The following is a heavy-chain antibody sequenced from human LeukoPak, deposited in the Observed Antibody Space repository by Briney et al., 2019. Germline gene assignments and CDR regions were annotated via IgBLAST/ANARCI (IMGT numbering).Heavy chain of an antibody. CDR3: ARGLVGLTPHAGVFQI. V-gene: IGHV4-59*01. CDR1: GGSFSSSY. D-gene: IGHD1-26*01. CDR2: IYSNGNT. Sequence: PSETLSLTCIVSGGSFSSSYWSWIRQPPGKGLEWIAYIYSNGNTHSNPSLKSRVTIAVDTSQSQFSLKLSSVTAADTAVYYCARGLVGLTPHAGVFQIWGQGTKVTVSS. J-gene: IGHJ3*02.